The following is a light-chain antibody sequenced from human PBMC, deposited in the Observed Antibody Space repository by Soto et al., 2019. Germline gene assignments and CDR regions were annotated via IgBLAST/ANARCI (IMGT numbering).Light chain of an antibody. CDR3: QQSYSTPIT. J-gene: IGKJ5*01. CDR2: AAS. V-gene: IGKV1-39*01. Sequence: DMQMTQSPSSLSASVGDRFTITCRASQTISSSLNWYQQKPGKAPKLLIYAASSLQSGVPSRFSGSGSGTDFTLTISSLQPEDFATYYCQQSYSTPITFGQGTRLEI. CDR1: QTISSS.